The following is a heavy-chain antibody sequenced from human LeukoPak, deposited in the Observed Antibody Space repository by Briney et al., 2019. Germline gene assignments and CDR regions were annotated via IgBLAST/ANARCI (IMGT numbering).Heavy chain of an antibody. J-gene: IGHJ6*03. V-gene: IGHV3-7*01. Sequence: GGSLRLSCAASGFTFSSYWMSWVRQAPGKGLEWVANIKQDGSEKYYVDSVKGRFTISRDNAKNSLYLQMNSLRAEDTAVYYCARDRYYDFWSGYGYYYYMDVWGKGTTVTVSS. CDR2: IKQDGSEK. CDR3: ARDRYYDFWSGYGYYYYMDV. CDR1: GFTFSSYW. D-gene: IGHD3-3*01.